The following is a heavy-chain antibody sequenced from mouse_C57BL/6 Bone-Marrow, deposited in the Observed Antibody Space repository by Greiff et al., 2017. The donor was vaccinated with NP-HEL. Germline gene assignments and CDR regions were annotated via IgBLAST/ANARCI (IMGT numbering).Heavy chain of an antibody. Sequence: QVQLQQSGPELVKPGASVKISCKASGYAFSSSWMNWVKQRPGKGLEWIGRIYPGDGDTNYNGKFKGKATLTADKSSSTAYMQLSSLTSEDSAVYFCARRRIDYYGRGNLMDYWGQGTSVTVSS. CDR3: ARRRIDYYGRGNLMDY. CDR2: IYPGDGDT. V-gene: IGHV1-82*01. D-gene: IGHD1-1*01. CDR1: GYAFSSSW. J-gene: IGHJ4*01.